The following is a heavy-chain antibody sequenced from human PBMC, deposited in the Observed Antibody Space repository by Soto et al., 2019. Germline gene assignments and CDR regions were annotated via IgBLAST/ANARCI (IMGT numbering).Heavy chain of an antibody. CDR2: IALGSGNT. CDR1: AFTFSGSS. J-gene: IGHJ6*02. CDR3: ATHSGYYYDGMDV. V-gene: IGHV1-58*01. Sequence: SVKVSCKASAFTFSGSSVQWVRQARGQTLEWMGWIALGSGNTNYAPKFLGRLTLTRDMSTSTAYMELNSLRPEDTAVYYCATHSGYYYDGMDVWGQGTTVTVSS. D-gene: IGHD3-22*01.